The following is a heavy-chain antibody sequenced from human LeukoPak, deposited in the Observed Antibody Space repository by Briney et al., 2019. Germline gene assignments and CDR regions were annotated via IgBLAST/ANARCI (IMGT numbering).Heavy chain of an antibody. V-gene: IGHV3-21*01. CDR3: AMGDRYSSSSDVVGVDV. CDR1: GFTFSSYS. Sequence: PGGSLRLSCAASGFTFSSYSMNWVRQAPGKGLEWVSSISSSSSYIYYADSVKGRFTISRDNAKNSLYLQMNSLGAEDTAVYCCAMGDRYSSSSDVVGVDVWGKGTTVTVSS. D-gene: IGHD6-6*01. J-gene: IGHJ6*04. CDR2: ISSSSSYI.